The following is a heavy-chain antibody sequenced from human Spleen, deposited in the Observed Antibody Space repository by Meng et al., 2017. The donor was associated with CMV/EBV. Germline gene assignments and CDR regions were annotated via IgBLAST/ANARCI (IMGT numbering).Heavy chain of an antibody. CDR3: AKDIDYYGSGSYGDY. CDR2: ISSSSSYI. D-gene: IGHD3-10*01. Sequence: GESLKISCAASGFTFSSYSMNWVRQAPGKGLEWVSSISSSSSYIYYADSVKGRFTISRDNSKNTLYLQMNSLRAEDTAVYYCAKDIDYYGSGSYGDYWGQGTLVTVSS. J-gene: IGHJ4*02. CDR1: GFTFSSYS. V-gene: IGHV3-21*01.